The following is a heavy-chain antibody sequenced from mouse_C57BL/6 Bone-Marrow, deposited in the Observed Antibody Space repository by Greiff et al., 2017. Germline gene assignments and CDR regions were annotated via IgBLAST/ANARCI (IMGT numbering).Heavy chain of an antibody. J-gene: IGHJ1*03. Sequence: VQLQQPGTELVKPGASVKLSCKASGYTFTSYWMHWVKQRPGQGLEWIGEIDPSDSYTNYNQKFKGKSTLTVDKSSSTAYMQLSSLTSEDSAVYYCASSYYDYDEYFDVWGTGTTVTVSS. CDR1: GYTFTSYW. CDR2: IDPSDSYT. D-gene: IGHD2-4*01. V-gene: IGHV1-69*01. CDR3: ASSYYDYDEYFDV.